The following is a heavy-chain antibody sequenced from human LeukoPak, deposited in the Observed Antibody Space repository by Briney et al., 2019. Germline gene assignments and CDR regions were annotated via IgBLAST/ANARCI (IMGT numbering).Heavy chain of an antibody. Sequence: GGSLRLSCAASGFTVSSNYMTWVRQAPGQGLEWVSVIYFGGTTYYADSVKGRFTISRDNSKNTIYLQMNSLRVEDTAVYYCARGDGVYVYWGQGTLVTVSS. J-gene: IGHJ4*02. D-gene: IGHD5/OR15-5a*01. CDR1: GFTVSSNY. CDR2: IYFGGTT. CDR3: ARGDGVYVY. V-gene: IGHV3-53*01.